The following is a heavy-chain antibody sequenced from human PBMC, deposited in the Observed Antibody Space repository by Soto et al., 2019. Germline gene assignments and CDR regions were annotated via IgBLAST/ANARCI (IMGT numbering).Heavy chain of an antibody. CDR2: INTNTGNP. V-gene: IGHV7-4-1*01. Sequence: KTAGYTLTSYAMRWVRQAPGQGLEWMGWINTNTGNPTYAQGFTGRFVFSLDTSVSTAYLQICSLKAEDTAVYYCARDQGGGSDAFDIWGQGTMVTVFS. CDR1: GYTLTSYA. CDR3: ARDQGGGSDAFDI. D-gene: IGHD2-15*01. J-gene: IGHJ3*02.